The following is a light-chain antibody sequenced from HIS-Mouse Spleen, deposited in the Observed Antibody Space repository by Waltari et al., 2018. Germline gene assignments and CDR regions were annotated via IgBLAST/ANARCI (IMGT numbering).Light chain of an antibody. J-gene: IGLJ2*01. CDR1: ALPKKY. V-gene: IGLV3-10*01. CDR2: EDS. Sequence: SYELTQPPSVSVSPGQTARITCSGDALPKKYAYWYQQKSGQAPVLVIYEDSKRPSGVPERCSGSNSGTIATLTISGAQVEDEADYYCYSTDSSGNHRVFGGGTKLTIL. CDR3: YSTDSSGNHRV.